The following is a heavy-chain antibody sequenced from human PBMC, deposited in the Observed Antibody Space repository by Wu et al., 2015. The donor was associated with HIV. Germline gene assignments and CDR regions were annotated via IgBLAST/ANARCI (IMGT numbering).Heavy chain of an antibody. CDR1: GGTFSSYA. D-gene: IGHD3-10*01. CDR2: IIPIFGTA. Sequence: QVQLVQSGAEVKKPGSSVKVSCKASGGTFSSYAISWVRQAPGQGLEWMGRIIPIFGTANYAQKFQGRVTITADESTSTAYMELSSLRSEDTAVYYCARAIITMVRGVIGGWDYYGMDVWGQGDHGSPSP. V-gene: IGHV1-69*13. CDR3: ARAIITMVRGVIGGWDYYGMDV. J-gene: IGHJ6*02.